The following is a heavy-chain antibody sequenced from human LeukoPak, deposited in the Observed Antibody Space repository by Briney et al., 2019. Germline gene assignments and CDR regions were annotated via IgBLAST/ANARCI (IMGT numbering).Heavy chain of an antibody. CDR1: GGTFSSYA. J-gene: IGHJ4*02. V-gene: IGHV1-69*06. D-gene: IGHD3-10*01. Sequence: ASVKVSCKASGGTFSSYAISWVRQAPGQGLEWMGGIIPIFGTANYAQKFQGRVTITADKSTSTAYMELSSLRSEDTAVYYCASRGGQGREYYFDYWGQGTLVTVSS. CDR3: ASRGGQGREYYFDY. CDR2: IIPIFGTA.